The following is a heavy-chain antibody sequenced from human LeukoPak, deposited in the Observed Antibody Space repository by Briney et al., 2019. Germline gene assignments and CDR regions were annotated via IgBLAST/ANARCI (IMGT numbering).Heavy chain of an antibody. D-gene: IGHD3-3*01. V-gene: IGHV5-51*01. J-gene: IGHJ5*02. CDR1: GYIFSNYW. CDR3: ARSSVNWFDP. Sequence: GESLKISCKGSGYIFSNYWIGWVRQMPGKGLEWMGIIYPGDSQTRYNPSFQGQVTMSVDKSSSTAYLQLSSLKASDTAMYYCARSSVNWFDPWGQGTLVTVSS. CDR2: IYPGDSQT.